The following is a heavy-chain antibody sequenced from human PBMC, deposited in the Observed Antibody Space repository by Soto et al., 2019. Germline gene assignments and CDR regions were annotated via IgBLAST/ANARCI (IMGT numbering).Heavy chain of an antibody. D-gene: IGHD3-22*01. V-gene: IGHV2-70*01. CDR2: IDWDDDK. Sequence: SGPTLVNPTQTLTLTCTVSGFSLSTSGMCVSWIRQPPGKALEWLALIDWDDDKYYSTSLKTRLTISKDTSKNQVVLTMTNMDPVDTATYYCARILADSSGYYVDYWGQGTLVTVSS. J-gene: IGHJ4*02. CDR3: ARILADSSGYYVDY. CDR1: GFSLSTSGMC.